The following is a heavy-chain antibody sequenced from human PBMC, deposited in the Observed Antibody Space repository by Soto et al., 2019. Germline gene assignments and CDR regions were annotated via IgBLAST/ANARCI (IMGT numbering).Heavy chain of an antibody. D-gene: IGHD6-13*01. CDR3: ARGGVGGSGSSSADNRFDP. CDR2: IIPIFGTA. CDR1: GGTFSSYA. Sequence: SVKVSCKASGGTFSSYAISWVRQAPGQGLEWMGGIIPIFGTANYAQKFQGRVTITADESTSTAYMELSSLRSEDTAVYYCARGGVGGSGSSSADNRFDPWGQGTLVTVSS. J-gene: IGHJ5*02. V-gene: IGHV1-69*13.